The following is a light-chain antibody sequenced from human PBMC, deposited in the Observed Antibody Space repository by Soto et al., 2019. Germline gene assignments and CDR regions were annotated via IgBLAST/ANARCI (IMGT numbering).Light chain of an antibody. CDR3: QTWGTAIHDVV. CDR2: LNSDGSH. Sequence: QLVLTQSPSASASLGGSVKLTCTLSSGHNNYAIAWHQQQPDKGPRYLMKLNSDGSHSKGDGIPDRFSGSSSGAERHLTISSLQSEDEADYYCQTWGTAIHDVVFGGGTKVTVL. CDR1: SGHNNYA. J-gene: IGLJ2*01. V-gene: IGLV4-69*02.